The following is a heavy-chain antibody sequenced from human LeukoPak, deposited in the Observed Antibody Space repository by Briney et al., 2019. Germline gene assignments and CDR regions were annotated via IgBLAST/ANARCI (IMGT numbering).Heavy chain of an antibody. V-gene: IGHV1-8*01. CDR3: ARTHSYGYRVFDY. D-gene: IGHD5-18*01. J-gene: IGHJ4*02. Sequence: GASVKVSCKASGYTFTSYDFNWVRQATGQRPEWMGWMSPNSGDTGYAQKFQDRVTMTRNTSISTAYMELSSLRSEDTAVYYCARTHSYGYRVFDYWGQGTLVTVSS. CDR1: GYTFTSYD. CDR2: MSPNSGDT.